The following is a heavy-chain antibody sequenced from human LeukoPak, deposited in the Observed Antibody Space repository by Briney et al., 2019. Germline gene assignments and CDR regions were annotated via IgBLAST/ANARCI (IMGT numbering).Heavy chain of an antibody. V-gene: IGHV1-18*01. CDR3: ARGPTMVRGVTFNWFDP. CDR1: GYIFTSYG. Sequence: ASVKVSCKPSGYIFTSYGISWVRQAPGQGLEWMGWISAYNGNTNYVQKFQGRVTMTTDTSTSTAYMELRSLRSDDTAVYYCARGPTMVRGVTFNWFDPWGQGTLVTVSS. D-gene: IGHD3-10*01. J-gene: IGHJ5*02. CDR2: ISAYNGNT.